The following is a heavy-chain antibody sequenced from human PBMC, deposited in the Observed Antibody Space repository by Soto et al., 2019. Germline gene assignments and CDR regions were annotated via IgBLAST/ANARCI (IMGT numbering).Heavy chain of an antibody. D-gene: IGHD4-17*01. V-gene: IGHV1-18*01. CDR2: ISAYNGNT. Sequence: QVQLVQSGAEVKKPGASVKVSCKASGYTFSSYGITWVRQAPGQGLEWMEWISAYNGNTHYTQKRPGRVTRTSYTSTGTAYRALRSLRSDDTSLYNCARAGYDYGDYRAFDIWGQGTMATGSS. J-gene: IGHJ3*02. CDR1: GYTFSSYG. CDR3: ARAGYDYGDYRAFDI.